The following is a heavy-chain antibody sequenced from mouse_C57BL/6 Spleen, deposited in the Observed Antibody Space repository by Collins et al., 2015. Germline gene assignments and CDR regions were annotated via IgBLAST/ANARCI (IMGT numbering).Heavy chain of an antibody. CDR1: GFTFSDYY. Sequence: MKLSCTASGFTFSDYYMAWVRQVPEKGLEWVANINYDGSSTYYLDSLKSRFIISRDNTKNILYLQMSSLKSEDTATYYCARAFQFISTVVERYFDVWGTGTTVTVSS. J-gene: IGHJ1*03. CDR2: INYDGSST. D-gene: IGHD1-1*01. CDR3: ARAFQFISTVVERYFDV. V-gene: IGHV5-16*01.